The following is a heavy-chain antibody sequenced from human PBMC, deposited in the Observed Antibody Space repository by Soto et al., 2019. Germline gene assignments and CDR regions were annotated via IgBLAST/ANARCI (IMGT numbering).Heavy chain of an antibody. CDR3: ARGPRIAAAGTDYYYGMDV. CDR2: INAGNGNT. J-gene: IGHJ6*02. D-gene: IGHD6-13*01. V-gene: IGHV1-3*01. CDR1: GYTFTSYA. Sequence: ASVKVSCKASGYTFTSYAMHWVRQAPGQRLEWMGWINAGNGNTKYSQKFQGRVTITRDTSASTAYMELNSLRSEDTAVYYCARGPRIAAAGTDYYYGMDVWGQGTTVTVS.